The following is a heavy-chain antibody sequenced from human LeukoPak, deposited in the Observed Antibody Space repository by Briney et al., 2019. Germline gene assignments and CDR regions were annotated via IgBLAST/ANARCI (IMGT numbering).Heavy chain of an antibody. Sequence: PGGSLRLSCAAFGFSLSNYWMSWVRQAPGKGLEWVASINQDGSEKYYVDSVKGRFAISRDNAKNSLYLQMNSLRAEDTAVYYCARLLSSSASCYDFWGQGTLVTASS. CDR1: GFSLSNYW. CDR2: INQDGSEK. J-gene: IGHJ4*02. CDR3: ARLLSSSASCYDF. D-gene: IGHD2-2*01. V-gene: IGHV3-7*04.